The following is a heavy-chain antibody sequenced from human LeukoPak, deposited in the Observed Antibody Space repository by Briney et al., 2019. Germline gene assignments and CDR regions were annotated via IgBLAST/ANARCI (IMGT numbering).Heavy chain of an antibody. V-gene: IGHV3-74*01. Sequence: GGSLRLSCAASEFTFSTYWMHWVRQAPGKGLVWVSRMNRDGSRKDYADSVKGRFTISRDNAKNTLYLQMNSLRAEDTAVYYCAKASYYYDSSGPPTMFDYWGQGTLVTVSS. CDR1: EFTFSTYW. CDR3: AKASYYYDSSGPPTMFDY. CDR2: MNRDGSRK. D-gene: IGHD3-22*01. J-gene: IGHJ4*02.